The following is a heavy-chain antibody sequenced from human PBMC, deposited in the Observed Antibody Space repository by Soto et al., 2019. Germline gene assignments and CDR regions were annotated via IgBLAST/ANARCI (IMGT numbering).Heavy chain of an antibody. V-gene: IGHV1-18*01. D-gene: IGHD2-2*01. CDR3: AGPRGYCSSTSCYCAFDI. Sequence: ASVKVSCKASGYTFTSYGISWVRQAPGQGLEWMGWISAYNGNTNYAQKLQGRVTMTTDTSTTTAYMELRSLRSDDTAVYYCAGPRGYCSSTSCYCAFDIWGQGTMVTVSS. J-gene: IGHJ3*02. CDR1: GYTFTSYG. CDR2: ISAYNGNT.